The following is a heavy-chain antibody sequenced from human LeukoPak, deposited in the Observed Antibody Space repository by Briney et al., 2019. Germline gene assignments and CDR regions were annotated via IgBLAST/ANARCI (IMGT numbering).Heavy chain of an antibody. CDR2: ISGSSSSI. Sequence: PGGSLRLSCAASGFTFSSHSMNWVRQPPGKGLEWVSSISGSSSSIYYADSVKGRFTISRDNAKNSLYLQMNSLRADDTAVYYCATPPSTLPRGKFDYWGQGTLVTVSS. V-gene: IGHV3-21*06. CDR1: GFTFSSHS. J-gene: IGHJ4*02. CDR3: ATPPSTLPRGKFDY. D-gene: IGHD5/OR15-5a*01.